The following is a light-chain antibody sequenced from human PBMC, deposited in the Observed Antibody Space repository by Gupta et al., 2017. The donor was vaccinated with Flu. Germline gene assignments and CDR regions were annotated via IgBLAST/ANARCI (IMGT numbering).Light chain of an antibody. J-gene: IGKJ4*01. V-gene: IGKV3-11*01. CDR1: QSVSSS. Sequence: EIVLTQSPAPLSLSPGERATLSCRASQSVSSSLAWYQQKPGQAPRLLIYDASNRATGIPARFSGSGFGTDFTLTISSLEPEDFAVYYCQQRSNWPPLTFGGGTKVEIK. CDR3: QQRSNWPPLT. CDR2: DAS.